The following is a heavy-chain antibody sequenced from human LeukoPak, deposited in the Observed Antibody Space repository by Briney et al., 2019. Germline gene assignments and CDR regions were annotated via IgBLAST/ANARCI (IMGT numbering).Heavy chain of an antibody. CDR2: IYPGDPDT. Sequence: RGESLKISCKGSGSRFTSYWIGWVRQMPGKGLEWMGIIYPGDPDTRYSPSFQGQVTISADKSISTAYLQWSSLKASDTAMYYCARVELQLGYFDYWGQGTLVTVSS. D-gene: IGHD5-24*01. CDR3: ARVELQLGYFDY. V-gene: IGHV5-51*01. J-gene: IGHJ4*02. CDR1: GSRFTSYW.